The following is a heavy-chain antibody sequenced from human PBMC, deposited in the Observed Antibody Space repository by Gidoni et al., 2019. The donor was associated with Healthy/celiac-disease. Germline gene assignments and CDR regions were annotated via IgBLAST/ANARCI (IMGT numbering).Heavy chain of an antibody. CDR2: ISGSGGST. Sequence: EVQLLESGGGLVQPGGSLRLSCAASGFPFSSYAMCWVRQAPGKGLEWVSAISGSGGSTYYADSVKGRFTISRDNSKNTLYLQMNSLRAEDTAVYYCAKGAYSGYDGTYYYYGMDVWGQGTTVTVSS. J-gene: IGHJ6*02. CDR3: AKGAYSGYDGTYYYYGMDV. D-gene: IGHD5-12*01. V-gene: IGHV3-23*01. CDR1: GFPFSSYA.